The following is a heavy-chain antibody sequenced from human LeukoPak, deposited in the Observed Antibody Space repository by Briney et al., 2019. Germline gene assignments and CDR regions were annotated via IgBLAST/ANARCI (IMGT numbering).Heavy chain of an antibody. V-gene: IGHV3-43*01. D-gene: IGHD3-10*01. J-gene: IGHJ4*02. CDR1: GFTFDDYT. CDR3: AEGMLWGSGSYSELDY. CDR2: ISWDGGST. Sequence: PGGSLRLSCAASGFTFDDYTMHWVRQAPGKGLEWVSLISWDGGSTYYADSVKGRFTISRDNSKNSLYLQMNSLRTEDTALYYCAEGMLWGSGSYSELDYWGQGTLVTVSS.